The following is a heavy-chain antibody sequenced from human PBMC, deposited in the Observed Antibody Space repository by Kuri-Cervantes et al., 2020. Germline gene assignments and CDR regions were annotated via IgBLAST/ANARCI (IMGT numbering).Heavy chain of an antibody. Sequence: GGSLRLSCAASGFTFSSYGMPWVRQAPGKGLEWVAVISSDGSNKYYADSVMGRFTISRDNSKNTLYLQMNSLRAEDTAVYYCARDDYGDYWGQGARVTVSS. CDR1: GFTFSSYG. J-gene: IGHJ4*02. CDR2: ISSDGSNK. V-gene: IGHV3-30*03. CDR3: ARDDYGDY.